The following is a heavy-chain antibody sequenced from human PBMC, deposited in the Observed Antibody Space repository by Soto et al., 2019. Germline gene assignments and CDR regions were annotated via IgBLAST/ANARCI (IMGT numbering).Heavy chain of an antibody. Sequence: VKVSCKASGGTFSSYAISWVRQAPGQGLEWMGGIIPIFGTANYAQKFQGRVTITADESTSTAYMELSSLRSEDTAVYYCARKIAVAGTPWPFDYWGQGTLVTV. CDR2: IIPIFGTA. V-gene: IGHV1-69*13. D-gene: IGHD6-19*01. CDR3: ARKIAVAGTPWPFDY. CDR1: GGTFSSYA. J-gene: IGHJ4*02.